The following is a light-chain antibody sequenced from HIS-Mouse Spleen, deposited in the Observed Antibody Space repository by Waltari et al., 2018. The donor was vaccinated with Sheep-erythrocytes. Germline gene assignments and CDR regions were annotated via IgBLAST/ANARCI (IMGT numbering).Light chain of an antibody. V-gene: IGLV3-1*01. CDR3: QAWDSSTAV. CDR1: KLGDKY. J-gene: IGLJ2*01. Sequence: SSELTQPPSVSVSPGQTASITCSGDKLGDKYACWYQQKPGQSPVLVIDQDSKRPSGIPERFSGSNSGNTATLTISGTQAMDEADYYCQAWDSSTAVFGGGTKLTVL. CDR2: QDS.